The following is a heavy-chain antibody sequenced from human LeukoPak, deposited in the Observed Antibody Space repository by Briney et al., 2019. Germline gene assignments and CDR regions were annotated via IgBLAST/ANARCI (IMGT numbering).Heavy chain of an antibody. CDR3: PRVNEQYRLPNSIWLEP. CDR2: IYYSGST. Sequence: PSQTLSLTCAVSGGSLNIGDYYCSSVPQPPGKGLEWSGYIYYSGSTYYNPSLKSRDTISLDTSKNQCSLKLSSVTDAHTAVYYCPRVNEQYRLPNSIWLEPWGEGTVLTVSS. J-gene: IGHJ5*02. CDR1: GGSLNIGDYY. V-gene: IGHV4-30-4*01. D-gene: IGHD2-2*01.